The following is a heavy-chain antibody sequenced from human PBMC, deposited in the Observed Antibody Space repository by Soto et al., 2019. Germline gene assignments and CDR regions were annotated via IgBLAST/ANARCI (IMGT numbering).Heavy chain of an antibody. Sequence: PSETLSLTSTVSGGSISSGGYYWSWIRQHPGKGLEWIGYIYYSGSTYYNPSLKSRVTISVDTSKNQFSLKLSSVTAADTAVYYCARDHRGYSYGTPLYYYYYGMDVWGQGTTVTVSS. CDR3: ARDHRGYSYGTPLYYYYYGMDV. J-gene: IGHJ6*02. CDR1: GGSISSGGYY. CDR2: IYYSGST. V-gene: IGHV4-31*03. D-gene: IGHD5-18*01.